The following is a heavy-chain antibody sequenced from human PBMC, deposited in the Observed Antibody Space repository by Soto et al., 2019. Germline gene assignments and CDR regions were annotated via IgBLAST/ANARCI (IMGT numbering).Heavy chain of an antibody. CDR2: LSGSGVST. D-gene: IGHD3-22*01. V-gene: IGHV3-23*01. CDR3: AKGGGSKDYYDTSGYYLYYCYAMDV. J-gene: IGHJ6*02. CDR1: GFTFSSYA. Sequence: EVQLLESGGGLVQPGGSLRLSCAASGFTFSSYAMTWVRQAPGKGLEWVSALSGSGVSTYYADSVKGRFTISRDNSKNPLYLKMNSLGARARAVYHAAKGGGSKDYYDTSGYYLYYCYAMDVWGQGTTVTVSS.